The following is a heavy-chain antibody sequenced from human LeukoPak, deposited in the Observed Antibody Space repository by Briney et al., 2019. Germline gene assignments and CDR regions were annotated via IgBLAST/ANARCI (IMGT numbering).Heavy chain of an antibody. CDR2: IIPIFGTA. V-gene: IGHV1-69*01. D-gene: IGHD2-2*01. CDR1: GGTVSRYP. J-gene: IGHJ6*03. Sequence: SVKVSCKASGGTVSRYPISWVRQAPGQGLEWMGGIIPIFGTANYAQKFQGRVTITADESTSTAYMELRSLRSDDTAVYYCARGVVVPAAMFGRYYYYYMDVWGKGTTVTVSS. CDR3: ARGVVVPAAMFGRYYYYYMDV.